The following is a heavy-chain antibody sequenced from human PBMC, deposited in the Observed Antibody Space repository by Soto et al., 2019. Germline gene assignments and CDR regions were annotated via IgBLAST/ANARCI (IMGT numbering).Heavy chain of an antibody. CDR3: ARGLITGSHYSGGWYYFDS. CDR1: GGSISSSSYY. Sequence: SETLSLTCTVSGGSISSSSYYWGWIRQPPGKGLEWIGSIYYSGSTYYNPSLKSRVTISVDTSNSQFSLELSSVTAADTAAYYCARGLITGSHYSGGWYYFDSWGQGTQVTVSS. V-gene: IGHV4-39*01. D-gene: IGHD6-19*01. CDR2: IYYSGST. J-gene: IGHJ4*02.